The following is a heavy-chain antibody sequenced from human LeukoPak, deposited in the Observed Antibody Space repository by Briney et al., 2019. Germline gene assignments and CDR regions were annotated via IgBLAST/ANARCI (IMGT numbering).Heavy chain of an antibody. CDR1: GYTFIDYA. J-gene: IGHJ4*02. V-gene: IGHV3-30*04. D-gene: IGHD6-19*01. CDR2: STYDGSDK. Sequence: PGGSLRLSCVASGYTFIDYALHWVRQAPGKGLEWVAFSTYDGSDKEFADSVKGRSTISTDTSKNTDYLQIDNVSVEDTAVYYCARGETGYSTGWYLHWGQGTLVTVSS. CDR3: ARGETGYSTGWYLH.